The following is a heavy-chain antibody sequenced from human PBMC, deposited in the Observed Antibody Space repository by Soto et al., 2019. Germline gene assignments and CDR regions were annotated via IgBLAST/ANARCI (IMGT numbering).Heavy chain of an antibody. CDR1: GFTFDDYA. Sequence: GGSLRLSCAASGFTFDDYAMHWVRQAPGKGLEWVSGISWNSGSIGYADSVKGRFTISRDNAKNSLYLQMNSLRAEDTALYYCAKEAPAADACDIWGQGTMVTVSS. CDR3: AKEAPAADACDI. J-gene: IGHJ3*02. CDR2: ISWNSGSI. D-gene: IGHD2-2*01. V-gene: IGHV3-9*01.